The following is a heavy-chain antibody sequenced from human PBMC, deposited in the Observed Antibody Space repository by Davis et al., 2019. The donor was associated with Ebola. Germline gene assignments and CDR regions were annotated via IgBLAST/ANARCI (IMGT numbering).Heavy chain of an antibody. Sequence: SSVPVSRLPSLCIFSNHAILWVRHPPGHRLEWMGGIIPIFGTANYAQKFQGRVTITADKSTSTAYMELSSLRSEDTAVYYCAQRRYLGELSLFWFDPWGQGTLVTVSS. D-gene: IGHD3-16*02. V-gene: IGHV1-69*06. CDR1: LCIFSNHA. CDR3: AQRRYLGELSLFWFDP. CDR2: IIPIFGTA. J-gene: IGHJ5*02.